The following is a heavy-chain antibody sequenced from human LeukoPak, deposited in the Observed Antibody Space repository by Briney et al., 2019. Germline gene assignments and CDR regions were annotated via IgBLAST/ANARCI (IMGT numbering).Heavy chain of an antibody. Sequence: GRSLRLSCAASGFTFSSYAMHWVRQAPGKGLEWVAIISYDGSSKYYADSVKGRFTISRDNSKNTLYLQMNGLRAEDTAVYYCARVMGSSWLDLALDIWGQGTMVTVSS. CDR2: ISYDGSSK. J-gene: IGHJ3*02. V-gene: IGHV3-30-3*01. CDR3: ARVMGSSWLDLALDI. CDR1: GFTFSSYA. D-gene: IGHD6-13*01.